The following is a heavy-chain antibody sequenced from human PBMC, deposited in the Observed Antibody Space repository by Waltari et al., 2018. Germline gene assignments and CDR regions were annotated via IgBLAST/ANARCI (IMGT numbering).Heavy chain of an antibody. J-gene: IGHJ4*02. CDR3: AREAVLYFGELSGEFDY. D-gene: IGHD3-10*01. Sequence: QLQLQESGPGVVRPSETLSLTCTVSGGSISDHDHYRGWVRQPPGKGLEWIGSAHYRGTAYYNPSLTGRVVISVDTSKNHFSLRLNSMTAADTAVYYCAREAVLYFGELSGEFDYWGQGSLVTVSS. V-gene: IGHV4-39*07. CDR2: AHYRGTA. CDR1: GGSISDHDHY.